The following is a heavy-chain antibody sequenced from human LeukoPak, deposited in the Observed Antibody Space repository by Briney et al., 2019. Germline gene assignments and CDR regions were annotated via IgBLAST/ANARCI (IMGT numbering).Heavy chain of an antibody. CDR2: IKTDGSEK. CDR3: ATYSSLHRREFQH. J-gene: IGHJ1*01. V-gene: IGHV3-7*01. Sequence: HPGGSLRLSCEGYRFTFSNYWKGWVRQAPGKGLQWLANIKTDGSEKYYVDSVKGRFTISRDNAKNSLYLQMNSLRAEDTAVYYCATYSSLHRREFQHWGQGSLLTVSS. D-gene: IGHD3-22*01. CDR1: RFTFSNYW.